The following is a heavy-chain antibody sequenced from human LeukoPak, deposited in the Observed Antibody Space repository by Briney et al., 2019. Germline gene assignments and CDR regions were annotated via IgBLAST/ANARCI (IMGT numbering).Heavy chain of an antibody. CDR2: IRYDGSNK. Sequence: GGSLRLSCEASGFTFSSYGMHWVRQAPGKGLEWVAFIRYDGSNKYYADSVKGRFTISRDNSNNTLYLQMNSLRAEDTAVYYCAKGWIQIWMPFDYWGQGTLVTVSS. D-gene: IGHD5-18*01. V-gene: IGHV3-30*02. CDR1: GFTFSSYG. CDR3: AKGWIQIWMPFDY. J-gene: IGHJ4*02.